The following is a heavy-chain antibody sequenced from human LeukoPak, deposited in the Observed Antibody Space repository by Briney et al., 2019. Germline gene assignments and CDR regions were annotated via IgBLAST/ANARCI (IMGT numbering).Heavy chain of an antibody. D-gene: IGHD6-13*01. CDR3: AREAAAVGVDY. J-gene: IGHJ4*02. V-gene: IGHV3-21*01. Sequence: GGSLRLSCAASGFTFSSYSMNWVRQAPGKGLEWVSSISSSSSYIYYADSVKGRFTISRDNAKNSLYLQLNSLRAEDTAVYYCAREAAAVGVDYWGQGTLVTVSS. CDR2: ISSSSSYI. CDR1: GFTFSSYS.